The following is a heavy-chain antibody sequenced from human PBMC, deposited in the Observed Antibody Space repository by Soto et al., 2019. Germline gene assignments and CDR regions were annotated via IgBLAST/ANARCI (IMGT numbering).Heavy chain of an antibody. CDR1: GFTFSSDA. J-gene: IGHJ1*01. CDR3: AKDWVVVVAATNRYFQH. Sequence: EVQLLESGGGLVQPGGSLRLSCAASGFTFSSDAMSWVRQAPGKGLEWVSAISGSGGSTYYADSVKGRFTISRDNSKNTLYLQMNSLRAEDTAVYYRAKDWVVVVAATNRYFQHWGQGTLVTVSS. D-gene: IGHD2-15*01. CDR2: ISGSGGST. V-gene: IGHV3-23*01.